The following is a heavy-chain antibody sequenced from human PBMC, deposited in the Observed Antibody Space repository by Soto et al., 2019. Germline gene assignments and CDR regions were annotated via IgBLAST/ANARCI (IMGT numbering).Heavy chain of an antibody. CDR2: ISGGGGST. Sequence: GGSLRLSCAASGFTFSSYAMSWVRQAPGKGLEWVSAISGGGGSTYYADSVKGRFTISRDNSKNTLYLQMNSLRAEDTAVYYCTESSDSSGWCVPIDYWGQGTLVTVSS. D-gene: IGHD6-19*01. J-gene: IGHJ4*02. V-gene: IGHV3-23*01. CDR1: GFTFSSYA. CDR3: TESSDSSGWCVPIDY.